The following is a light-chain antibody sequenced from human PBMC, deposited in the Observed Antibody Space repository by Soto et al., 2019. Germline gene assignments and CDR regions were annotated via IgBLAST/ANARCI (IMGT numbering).Light chain of an antibody. Sequence: EIVLTQSPVTLSLSPGERATLSCRASQSVTTFLAWYQQKPGQAPRLLIYDASKRATGIPARFSGSGSGTDFTLTIRSLETEDFAVYYCQQRTNWPLTFGGGTKVEIK. CDR1: QSVTTF. V-gene: IGKV3-11*01. CDR2: DAS. CDR3: QQRTNWPLT. J-gene: IGKJ4*01.